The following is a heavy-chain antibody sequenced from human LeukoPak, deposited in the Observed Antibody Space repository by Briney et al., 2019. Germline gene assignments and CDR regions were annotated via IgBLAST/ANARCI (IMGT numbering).Heavy chain of an antibody. CDR1: GFTFSSYG. CDR2: IWYDGSNK. CDR3: ARDRGNIVVVPAASNWLDA. D-gene: IGHD2-2*01. V-gene: IGHV3-33*01. Sequence: GGSVRLSCAASGFTFSSYGMHWVRQAPGKGLEWVAVIWYDGSNKYYADSVKGRFTISRDNSKNTLYLQMNSLRAEDTAVYYCARDRGNIVVVPAASNWLDAWGQGTLVTVSS. J-gene: IGHJ5*02.